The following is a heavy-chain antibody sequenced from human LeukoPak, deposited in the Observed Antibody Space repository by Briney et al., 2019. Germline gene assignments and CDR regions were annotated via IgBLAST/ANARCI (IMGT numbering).Heavy chain of an antibody. J-gene: IGHJ4*02. CDR2: IYPGDSDT. Sequence: GESLKISCKSSGYRFTSYWIGWVRQMPGKGLEWMGVIYPGDSDTRYSPSFQGQVTISADKSISTAYLQWSSLKASDTAMYYCARWRYSSSWEPFDYWGQGTLVTVSS. D-gene: IGHD6-13*01. CDR1: GYRFTSYW. CDR3: ARWRYSSSWEPFDY. V-gene: IGHV5-51*01.